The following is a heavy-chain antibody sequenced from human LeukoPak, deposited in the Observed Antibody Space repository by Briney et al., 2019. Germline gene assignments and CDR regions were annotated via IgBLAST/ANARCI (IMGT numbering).Heavy chain of an antibody. CDR3: ARVLTWIQTHPDY. D-gene: IGHD5-18*01. Sequence: ASVKVSCKASGYTFTGYYMHWVRQAPGQGLEWMGWINPNSGGTNYAQKFQGRVTMTRDKSISTAYMELSRLRSDDTAVYYCARVLTWIQTHPDYWGQGTLVTVSS. V-gene: IGHV1-2*02. CDR2: INPNSGGT. J-gene: IGHJ4*02. CDR1: GYTFTGYY.